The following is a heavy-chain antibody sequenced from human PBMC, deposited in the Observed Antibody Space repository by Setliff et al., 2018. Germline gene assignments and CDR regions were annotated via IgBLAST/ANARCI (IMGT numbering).Heavy chain of an antibody. D-gene: IGHD3-22*01. CDR2: IYHSGST. CDR3: ARVPYYYDADDY. V-gene: IGHV4-4*07. CDR1: GGSISSYY. J-gene: IGHJ4*02. Sequence: PSETLSLTCTVSGGSISSYYWSWIRQPAGKGLEWIGSIYHSGSTYYNPSLKSRVTISVDTSKNQFSLKLSSVTAADTAVYYCARVPYYYDADDYWGQGTLVTVSS.